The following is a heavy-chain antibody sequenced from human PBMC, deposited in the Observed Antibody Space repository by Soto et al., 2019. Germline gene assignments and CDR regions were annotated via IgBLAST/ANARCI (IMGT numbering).Heavy chain of an antibody. CDR2: IYYTGST. Sequence: SETLSLTCTVSGDSISSYYWSWIRQPPGKGLEWIGYIYYTGSTNYNPSLKSRVTISVDTSKNQFSLKLSSVTAADTAVYYCARRVPFKFYFDSWGQGTLVTVSS. V-gene: IGHV4-59*08. CDR3: ARRVPFKFYFDS. CDR1: GDSISSYY. J-gene: IGHJ4*02.